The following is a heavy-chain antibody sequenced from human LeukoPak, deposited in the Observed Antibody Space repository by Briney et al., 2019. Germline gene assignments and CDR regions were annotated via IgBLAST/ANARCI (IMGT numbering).Heavy chain of an antibody. Sequence: ASVKVSCEASGGTFSSYAISWVRQAPGQGLEWMGGINPNSGGTNYAQKFQGRATMTRDTSISTAYMELSRLRSDDTAVYYCARGLSNWFDPWGQGTLVTVSS. V-gene: IGHV1-2*02. CDR1: GGTFSSYA. D-gene: IGHD6-19*01. CDR2: INPNSGGT. J-gene: IGHJ5*02. CDR3: ARGLSNWFDP.